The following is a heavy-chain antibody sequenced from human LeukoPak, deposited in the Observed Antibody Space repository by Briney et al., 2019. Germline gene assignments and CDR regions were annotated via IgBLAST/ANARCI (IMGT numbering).Heavy chain of an antibody. CDR1: GFTFSSYA. J-gene: IGHJ4*02. Sequence: GGSLRLSCAASGFTFSSYAMSWVRQSPGKGLEWVSAISSGGGTSYYANFADSVKGRFTISRDNSKNTLYLQMNSLRAEDTAVYYCAKFYDILTGYFDYWGQGTLVTVSS. CDR3: AKFYDILTGYFDY. D-gene: IGHD3-9*01. CDR2: ISSGGGTS. V-gene: IGHV3-23*01.